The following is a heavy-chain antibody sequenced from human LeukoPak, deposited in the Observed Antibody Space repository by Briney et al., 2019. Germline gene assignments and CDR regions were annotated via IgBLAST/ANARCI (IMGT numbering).Heavy chain of an antibody. CDR1: GGSISSYY. CDR2: IYYSGST. D-gene: IGHD1-26*01. CDR3: ARGGSYFYYYYMDV. V-gene: IGHV4-59*01. Sequence: SETLSLTCTVSGGSISSYYWSWIRQPPGKGLEWIGYIYYSGSTNYNPSLKSRVTISVDTSKNQFPLKLSSVTAADTAVYYCARGGSYFYYYYMDVWGKGTTVTVSS. J-gene: IGHJ6*03.